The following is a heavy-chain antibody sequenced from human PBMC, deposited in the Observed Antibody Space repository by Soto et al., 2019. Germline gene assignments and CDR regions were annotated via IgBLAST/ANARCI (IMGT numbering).Heavy chain of an antibody. CDR2: ISYDGSNK. J-gene: IGHJ4*02. Sequence: QVQLVESGGGVVQPGRSLRLSCAASGFTFSSYGVHWARQAPGKGLEWVAVISYDGSNKYYADSVKGRFTISRDNSKNTLYLQMNSLRAEDTAVYYCARSPYSVSYLAYFDYWGQGTLVTVSS. V-gene: IGHV3-30*03. CDR3: ARSPYSVSYLAYFDY. CDR1: GFTFSSYG. D-gene: IGHD1-26*01.